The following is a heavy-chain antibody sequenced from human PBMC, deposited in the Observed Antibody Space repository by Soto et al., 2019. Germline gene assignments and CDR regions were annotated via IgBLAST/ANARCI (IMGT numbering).Heavy chain of an antibody. J-gene: IGHJ5*02. D-gene: IGHD2-2*01. Sequence: SETLSLTCTVSGASIINYYWAWIRQSPGGGLESIGYVSNTATTTYNPSLKNRVTISVDASKNQFSLTLSSVTASDTAVYYCARLGFYYQSLDPWGHGTLVTVSS. V-gene: IGHV4-59*08. CDR3: ARLGFYYQSLDP. CDR2: VSNTATT. CDR1: GASIINYY.